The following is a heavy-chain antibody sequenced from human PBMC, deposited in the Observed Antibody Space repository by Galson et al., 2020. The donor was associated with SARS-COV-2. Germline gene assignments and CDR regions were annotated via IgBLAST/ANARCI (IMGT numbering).Heavy chain of an antibody. J-gene: IGHJ4*02. V-gene: IGHV3-21*01. CDR3: ASPAPAAAY. Sequence: GESLKISCAASGFTFSSSSMNWVRQAPGKGLEWVSSISSSSSYIYYADSVKGRFTISRDNAKNSLYLQMNSLRAEDTAVYYCASPAPAAAYWGQGTLVTVSS. CDR1: GFTFSSSS. D-gene: IGHD2-2*01. CDR2: ISSSSSYI.